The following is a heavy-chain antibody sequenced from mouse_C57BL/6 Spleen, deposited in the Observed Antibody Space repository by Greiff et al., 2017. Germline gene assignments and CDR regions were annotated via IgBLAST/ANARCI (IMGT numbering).Heavy chain of an antibody. Sequence: EVQLQESGGDLVKPGGSLKLSCAASGFTFSSYGMSWVRQTPDKRLEWVATISSGGSYTYYPDSVKGRFTISRDNAKNTLYLQMSSLKSEDTAMYYCARHNYYGSSYVYYFDYWGQGTTLTVSS. V-gene: IGHV5-6*01. CDR2: ISSGGSYT. D-gene: IGHD1-1*01. CDR1: GFTFSSYG. J-gene: IGHJ2*01. CDR3: ARHNYYGSSYVYYFDY.